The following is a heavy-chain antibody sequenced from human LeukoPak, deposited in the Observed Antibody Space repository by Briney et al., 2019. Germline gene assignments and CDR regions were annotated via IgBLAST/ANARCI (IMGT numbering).Heavy chain of an antibody. CDR1: GGTFSNYA. V-gene: IGHV1-69*06. Sequence: SVKVSCKASGGTFSNYAISWVRQAPGQGLEWMGGIIPIFGTANYAQKFRGRVTITADKSTRTAYMELSSLRSEDTAVYYCARGYSDYDLHFDYWGQGTLVTVSS. D-gene: IGHD5-12*01. CDR3: ARGYSDYDLHFDY. CDR2: IIPIFGTA. J-gene: IGHJ4*02.